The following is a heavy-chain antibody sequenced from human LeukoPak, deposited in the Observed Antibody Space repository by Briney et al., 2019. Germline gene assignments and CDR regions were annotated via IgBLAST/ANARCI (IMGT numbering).Heavy chain of an antibody. CDR3: ARDIRITIFGVVTIAGYYYYGMDV. J-gene: IGHJ6*02. CDR1: GFTFSSYS. CDR2: LSSSRSYI. V-gene: IGHV3-21*01. Sequence: GGSLRLSCAASGFTFSSYSMNWVRQAPGKGLEWVSSLSSSRSYIYYADSVKGRFTISRDSAKNSLYLQMNSLRAEDTAVYYCARDIRITIFGVVTIAGYYYYGMDVWGQGTTVTVSS. D-gene: IGHD3-3*01.